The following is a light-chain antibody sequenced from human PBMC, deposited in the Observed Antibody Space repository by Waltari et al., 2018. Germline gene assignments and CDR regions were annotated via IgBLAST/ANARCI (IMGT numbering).Light chain of an antibody. CDR1: NHDVGHYDL. CDR2: EVT. J-gene: IGLJ2*01. Sequence: QSALTQPASVSGSPGQSITISCTGTNHDVGHYDLVPWYQQHPGKAPKLIIYEVTKRPSGFSNRFSGSKSGNTASLTISGLHTEDEGDYYCCSYSGDLSFGVVFGGGTKLTVL. V-gene: IGLV2-23*02. CDR3: CSYSGDLSFGVV.